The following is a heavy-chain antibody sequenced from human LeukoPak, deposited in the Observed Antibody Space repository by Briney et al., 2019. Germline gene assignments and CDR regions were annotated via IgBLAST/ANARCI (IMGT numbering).Heavy chain of an antibody. Sequence: GGSLRLSCAASGFTFSDYYMSWIRQAPGKGLEWVSYISSSGSTIYYADSVKGRFTISRDNAKNSLYLQMNSLRAEDTAVYYCARFRSSVGSGWYLYYYYMDVWGKGTTVTVSS. CDR1: GFTFSDYY. V-gene: IGHV3-11*04. CDR3: ARFRSSVGSGWYLYYYYMDV. D-gene: IGHD6-19*01. CDR2: ISSSGSTI. J-gene: IGHJ6*03.